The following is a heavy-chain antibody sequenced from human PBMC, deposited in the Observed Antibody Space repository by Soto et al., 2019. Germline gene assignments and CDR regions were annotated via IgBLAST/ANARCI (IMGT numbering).Heavy chain of an antibody. Sequence: SESLSLTCTVSGGSISSYYWSWIRQPPGKGLEWIGYIYYSGCTNYNPSLKSRVTISVDTSKNQFSLKLSSVTAADTAVYYCARECGGDCYGWFDPWGQGTLVTVSS. J-gene: IGHJ5*02. CDR2: IYYSGCT. D-gene: IGHD2-21*02. CDR3: ARECGGDCYGWFDP. CDR1: GGSISSYY. V-gene: IGHV4-59*01.